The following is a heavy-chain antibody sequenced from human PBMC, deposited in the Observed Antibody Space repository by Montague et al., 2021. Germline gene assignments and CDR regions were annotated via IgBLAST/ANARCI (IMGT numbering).Heavy chain of an antibody. CDR3: SRGGWQLSFDY. V-gene: IGHV3-66*01. CDR1: GFTVRSNY. J-gene: IGHJ4*02. CDR2: IYSDNST. D-gene: IGHD6-13*01. Sequence: SLRLSCAASGFTVRSNYMSWVRQAPGKGLEWVSIIYSDNSTYYADSVKGRFTNFRDNSKNTLYLQINSLGAEDTAVFYCSRGGWQLSFDYWGQGTLVTVSS.